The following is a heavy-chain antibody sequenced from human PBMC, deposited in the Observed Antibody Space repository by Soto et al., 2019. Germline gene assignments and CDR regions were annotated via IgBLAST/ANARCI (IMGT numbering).Heavy chain of an antibody. D-gene: IGHD6-6*01. CDR3: VRAIAAPASY. V-gene: IGHV3-7*04. CDR2: INQDGSEK. Sequence: EVQLVESGGGLVQPGGSLRLSCVGSGFSFSSHWMHWVRRAPGKGLEWVANINQDGSEKYYVDSVKGRFTISRDNAKNSVFLQMNSLRAEDTALYYCVRAIAAPASYWGQGTLVTVSS. J-gene: IGHJ4*02. CDR1: GFSFSSHW.